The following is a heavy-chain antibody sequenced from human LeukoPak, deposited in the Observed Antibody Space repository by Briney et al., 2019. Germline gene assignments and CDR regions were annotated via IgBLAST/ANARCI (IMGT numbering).Heavy chain of an antibody. Sequence: GASVKVSCKASGYTFTGYYMHWVRQAPGQGLEWMGWISPYNGNTQYAEQFQGRFALTTDTSTSTVYMELRSLRSDDTAIYHCAIIDLSSGFDYWGQGTPVTVSS. CDR1: GYTFTGYY. CDR3: AIIDLSSGFDY. D-gene: IGHD1-26*01. J-gene: IGHJ4*02. CDR2: ISPYNGNT. V-gene: IGHV1-18*04.